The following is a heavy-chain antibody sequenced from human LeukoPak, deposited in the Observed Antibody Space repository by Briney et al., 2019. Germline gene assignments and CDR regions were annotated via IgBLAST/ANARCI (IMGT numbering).Heavy chain of an antibody. CDR1: GLTFNNYW. CDR2: ISRSGSTK. CDR3: ARGPRITMIRGGQWYYYMDV. J-gene: IGHJ6*03. Sequence: GGSLRLSCAASGLTFNNYWMNWVRQAPGKGLEWVSSISRSGSTKYYADSVKGRFTISRDNAKNSLYLQMNSLRAEDTAVYYCARGPRITMIRGGQWYYYMDVWGKGTTVTISS. D-gene: IGHD3-10*01. V-gene: IGHV3-48*04.